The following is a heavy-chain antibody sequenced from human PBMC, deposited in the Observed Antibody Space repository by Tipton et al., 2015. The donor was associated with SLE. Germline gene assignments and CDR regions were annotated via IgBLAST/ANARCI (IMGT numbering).Heavy chain of an antibody. CDR2: INHSGSA. Sequence: LRLSCAVYGGSFSGYYWSWIRQPPGKGLEWIGDINHSGSANYNPSLKSRVTISVDTSKNQFSLKLRSVTAADTAVYYCARPLYYYYYMDVWGKGTTVTVSS. CDR3: ARPLYYYYYMDV. V-gene: IGHV4-34*01. CDR1: GGSFSGYY. J-gene: IGHJ6*03.